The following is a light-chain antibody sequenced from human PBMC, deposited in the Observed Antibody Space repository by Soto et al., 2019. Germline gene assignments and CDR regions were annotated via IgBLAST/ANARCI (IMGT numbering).Light chain of an antibody. V-gene: IGLV2-14*01. CDR1: SSDVGGYNY. J-gene: IGLJ1*01. CDR2: EVS. CDR3: SSYSSSSTLYV. Sequence: QSVLTQPASGSGSPGQSITISCTGTSSDVGGYNYVSWFQQHPGKAPKLMIFEVSDRPSGISNRFSGSKSGNTASLTISGLQAEDEADYYCSSYSSSSTLYVFVTGTKLTVL.